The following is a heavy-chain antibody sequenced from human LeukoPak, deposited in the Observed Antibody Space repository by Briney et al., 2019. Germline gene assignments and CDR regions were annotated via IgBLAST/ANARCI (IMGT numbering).Heavy chain of an antibody. CDR3: ARGQVNRLLWVGELLSNINPFDY. CDR2: ISAYNGNT. V-gene: IGHV1-18*01. CDR1: GYTFTSYG. D-gene: IGHD3-10*01. Sequence: ASVKVSCKASGYTFTSYGISWVRQAPGQGLEWMGWISAYNGNTNYAQKLQGRVTMTTDTSTSTVYMELRSLRSDDTAVYYCARGQVNRLLWVGELLSNINPFDYWGQGTLVTVSS. J-gene: IGHJ4*02.